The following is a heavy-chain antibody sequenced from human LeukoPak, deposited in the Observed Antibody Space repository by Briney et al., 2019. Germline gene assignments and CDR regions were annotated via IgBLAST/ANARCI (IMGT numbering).Heavy chain of an antibody. Sequence: ASVKVSCKASGYTFTGYYMHWVRQAPGQGLEWMGWINPNSGGTNYAQKFQGRVTMTRDTSISTAYMERRRLRSDDTAVYYCARGGEWLRHPEKNNWFDPWGQGTLVTVSS. CDR2: INPNSGGT. D-gene: IGHD5-12*01. V-gene: IGHV1-2*02. J-gene: IGHJ5*02. CDR1: GYTFTGYY. CDR3: ARGGEWLRHPEKNNWFDP.